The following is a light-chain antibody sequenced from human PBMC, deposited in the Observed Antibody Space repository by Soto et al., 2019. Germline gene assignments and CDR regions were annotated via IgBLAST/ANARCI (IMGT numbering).Light chain of an antibody. CDR2: HTS. V-gene: IGKV3D-15*01. J-gene: IGKJ5*01. Sequence: EVMLSLSPATLSSSPGERATLSCRASQTVNSRLAWYQHKPGQAPRLLIYHTSNRATGIPARFSGSGSGTAFTLTISSLQSEDFAVYYCQQYNNWPPITFGQGRLPAIK. CDR1: QTVNSR. CDR3: QQYNNWPPIT.